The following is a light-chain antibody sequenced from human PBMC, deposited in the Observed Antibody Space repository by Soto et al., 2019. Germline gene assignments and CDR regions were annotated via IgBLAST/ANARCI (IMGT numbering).Light chain of an antibody. Sequence: QSALTQPASVSGSPGQSITISCTGTSSDVGGYNYVSWYQQHPGKAPKLMIYDVSNRPSGASNRFSGSKSGNTASLTISGLQAEDEADYYCSSYTSISTLVVFGGGTKLTVL. CDR3: SSYTSISTLVV. CDR1: SSDVGGYNY. J-gene: IGLJ2*01. V-gene: IGLV2-14*01. CDR2: DVS.